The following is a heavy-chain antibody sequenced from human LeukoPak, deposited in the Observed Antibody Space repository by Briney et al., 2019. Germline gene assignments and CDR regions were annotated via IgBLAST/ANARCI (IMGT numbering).Heavy chain of an antibody. D-gene: IGHD3-22*01. V-gene: IGHV3-30-3*01. Sequence: PGGSLRLSCAASGFTFSSYAMHWVRQAPGKGLEWVAVISYDGSNKYYADSVKGRFTISRDNSKNTLYLQMNSLRAEDTAVYYCARGLYDSSGYYYLAPPDYWGQGTLVTVSS. CDR1: GFTFSSYA. J-gene: IGHJ4*02. CDR3: ARGLYDSSGYYYLAPPDY. CDR2: ISYDGSNK.